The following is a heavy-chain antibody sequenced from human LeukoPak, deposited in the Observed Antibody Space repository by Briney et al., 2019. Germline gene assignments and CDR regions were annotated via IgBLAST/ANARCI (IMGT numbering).Heavy chain of an antibody. V-gene: IGHV3-30*04. CDR2: VSYDGSNK. D-gene: IGHD2-15*01. CDR3: ARGYCSGGSCYSFDY. CDR1: GFTFSSYA. Sequence: PGRSLRLSCAASGFTFSSYAMHWVRQAPGKGLEWVAVVSYDGSNKYYADSVKGRFTISRDNSKNTLYLQMNSLRAEDTAVYYCARGYCSGGSCYSFDYWGQGTLVTVSS. J-gene: IGHJ4*02.